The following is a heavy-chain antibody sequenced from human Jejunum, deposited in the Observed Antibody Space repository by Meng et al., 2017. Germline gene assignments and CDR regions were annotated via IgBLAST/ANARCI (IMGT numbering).Heavy chain of an antibody. CDR1: GGSVGRAGYQ. D-gene: IGHD1-26*01. J-gene: IGHJ4*02. CDR2: ANT. CDR3: ARDSMGSLDY. Sequence: QVQLQESGPGLVRPSETLSLICTVSGGSVGRAGYQWGWIRQPPGRGLEWIGYANTNYNPSLKRRVTISLDTSRNLLSLSLTSVTAADTAVYYCARDSMGSLDYWGQGILVT. V-gene: IGHV4-61*08.